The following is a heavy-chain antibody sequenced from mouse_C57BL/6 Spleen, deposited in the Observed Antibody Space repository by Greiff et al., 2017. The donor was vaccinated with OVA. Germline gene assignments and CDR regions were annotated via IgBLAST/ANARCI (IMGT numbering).Heavy chain of an antibody. CDR2: INPNNGGT. V-gene: IGHV1-26*01. J-gene: IGHJ1*03. Sequence: EVQLQQSGPELVKPGASVKISCKASGYTFTDYYMNWVKQSHGKSLEWIGDINPNNGGTSYNQKFKGKATLTVDKSSSTAYMELRSLTSEDSAVYYCARYYRYFDVWGTGTTVTVSS. CDR3: ARYYRYFDV. CDR1: GYTFTDYY. D-gene: IGHD1-1*01.